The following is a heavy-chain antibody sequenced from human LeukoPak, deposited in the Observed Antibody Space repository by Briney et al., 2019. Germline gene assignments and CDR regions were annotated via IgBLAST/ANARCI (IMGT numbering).Heavy chain of an antibody. CDR1: CGSISSGGYS. J-gene: IGHJ4*02. D-gene: IGHD6-6*01. CDR2: IYHSGST. CDR3: ARARPPPTYYFDY. V-gene: IGHV4-30-2*01. Sequence: SQTLSLTCAVSCGSISSGGYSWSWIRQPPGKGLEWIGYIYHSGSTYYNPSLKSRVTISVDRSKNQFSLKLSSVTAAGTAVYYCARARPPPTYYFDYWGQGTLVTVSS.